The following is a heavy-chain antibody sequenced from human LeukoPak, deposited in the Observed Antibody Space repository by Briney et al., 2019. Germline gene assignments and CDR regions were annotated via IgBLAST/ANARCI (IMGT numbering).Heavy chain of an antibody. V-gene: IGHV1-8*01. J-gene: IGHJ4*02. D-gene: IGHD3-10*01. CDR2: MNPNSGNT. CDR1: GYTFTSYD. CDR3: ARASAFMVRGVIIPNDY. Sequence: GASVKVSCKASGYTFTSYDINWVLQATGQGLEWMGWMNPNSGNTGYAQKFQGRVTMTRNTSISTAYMELSSLRSEDTAVYYCARASAFMVRGVIIPNDYWGQGTLVTVSS.